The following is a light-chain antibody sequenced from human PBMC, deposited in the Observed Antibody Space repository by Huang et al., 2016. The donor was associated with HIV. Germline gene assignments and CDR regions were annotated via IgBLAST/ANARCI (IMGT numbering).Light chain of an antibody. V-gene: IGKV2-29*02. J-gene: IGKJ2*03. Sequence: DVVMTQTPLSLSVTPGQPASISCTSSQSLLHSDGKTYLYWFFQKPGPSPQLLIDQVSSRFSGVSERFSGGGSGTDFTLKISRVEAEDVGTYYCLQGIFFPYSFGPGTKLELK. CDR2: QVS. CDR1: QSLLHSDGKTY. CDR3: LQGIFFPYS.